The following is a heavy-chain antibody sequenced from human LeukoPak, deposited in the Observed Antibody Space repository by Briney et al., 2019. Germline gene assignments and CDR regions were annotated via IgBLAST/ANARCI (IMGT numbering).Heavy chain of an antibody. CDR3: ARSLYCSGGSCYPYYFDY. CDR2: ISTSSTTI. J-gene: IGHJ4*02. CDR1: GFTFSSYS. V-gene: IGHV3-48*02. D-gene: IGHD2-15*01. Sequence: PGGSLRLSCAASGFTFSSYSMNWVRQAPGKGLEWVSYISTSSTTIYYADSVKGRFTISRDNAKDSLYLLMNSLRDEDTAAYYCARSLYCSGGSCYPYYFDYWGQGTLVTVSS.